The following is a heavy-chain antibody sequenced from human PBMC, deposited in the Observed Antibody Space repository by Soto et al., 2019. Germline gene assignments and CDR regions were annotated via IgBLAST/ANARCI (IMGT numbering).Heavy chain of an antibody. CDR2: ISGDGTRT. CDR3: VKDLRPNRGWFGP. CDR1: GFNFYNYA. V-gene: IGHV3-23*01. J-gene: IGHJ5*02. Sequence: PWGSLRLSCAASGFNFYNYAITCVRHSPGKGLEWVSGISGDGTRTYYGDSVKGRFTISRDNSKNTVFLQMNSLRAEDTALYYCVKDLRPNRGWFGPWGQGTRVTVSS. D-gene: IGHD3-3*01.